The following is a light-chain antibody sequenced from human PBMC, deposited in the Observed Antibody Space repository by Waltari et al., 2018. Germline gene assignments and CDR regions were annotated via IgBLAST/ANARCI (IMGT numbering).Light chain of an antibody. CDR1: QSVNNY. V-gene: IGKV3-20*01. Sequence: EIVLTQSPGTLSLSPGERATLSCRASQSVNNYLAWFQQKPGQAPRLLIHGASSRATGIPDRISGSGSGTDFTLTISGLEPQDFAVYYCQQYSSSPLTFGHGTKVDIK. J-gene: IGKJ3*01. CDR2: GAS. CDR3: QQYSSSPLT.